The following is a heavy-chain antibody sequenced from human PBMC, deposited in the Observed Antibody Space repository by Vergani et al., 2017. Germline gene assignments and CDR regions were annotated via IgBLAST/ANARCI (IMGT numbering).Heavy chain of an antibody. CDR1: GFTFSSYG. J-gene: IGHJ1*01. V-gene: IGHV3-30*02. Sequence: VQLVESGGGVVQPGGSLRLSCAASGFTFSSYGMHWVHQAPGKGLEWVAFIRYDGSNKYYADSVKGRFTISRDNSKNTLYLQMNSLRAEDTAVYYCAKDPCSGGSCYPEYFQHWGQGTLVTVSS. D-gene: IGHD2-15*01. CDR2: IRYDGSNK. CDR3: AKDPCSGGSCYPEYFQH.